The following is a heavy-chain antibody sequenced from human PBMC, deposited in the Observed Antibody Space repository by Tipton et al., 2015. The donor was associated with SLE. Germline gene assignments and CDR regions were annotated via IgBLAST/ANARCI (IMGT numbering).Heavy chain of an antibody. CDR3: ARVGVAYDILTGYYKSDVFDI. CDR2: IYYSGST. D-gene: IGHD3-9*01. V-gene: IGHV4-31*03. Sequence: TLSLTCTVSGGSISSGGYYWSWIRQHPGKGLEWIGYIYYSGSTYYNPSLKSRVTISVDTSKNQFSLKLSSVTAADTAVYYCARVGVAYDILTGYYKSDVFDIWGQGTMVTVSS. J-gene: IGHJ3*02. CDR1: GGSISSGGYY.